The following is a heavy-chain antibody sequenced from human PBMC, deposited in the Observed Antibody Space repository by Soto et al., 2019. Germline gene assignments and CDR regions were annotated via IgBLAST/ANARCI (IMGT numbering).Heavy chain of an antibody. J-gene: IGHJ5*02. CDR1: GYTFTTHN. V-gene: IGHV1-46*01. D-gene: IGHD3-3*01. Sequence: ASVKVSCKASGYTFTTHNINWVRQAPGQGLEWMGVINPHGGSTKYAQKFQGRITMTRDTSRSTVYMELSSLRSDDTAIYYCARSSGGDFGIIIEGSNWFDPWGQGTLVTVSS. CDR3: ARSSGGDFGIIIEGSNWFDP. CDR2: INPHGGST.